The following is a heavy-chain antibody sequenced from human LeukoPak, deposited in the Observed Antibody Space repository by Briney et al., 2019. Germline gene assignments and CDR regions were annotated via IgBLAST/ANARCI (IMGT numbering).Heavy chain of an antibody. CDR3: TRDLGVTAKDPFEY. J-gene: IGHJ4*02. CDR1: GDRSSTYG. V-gene: IGHV1-18*01. CDR2: NNRNNEKT. D-gene: IGHD3-10*01. Sequence: ASVKVSCKISGDRSSTYGINWVRQAPGQGLEWLGWNNRNNEKTKYGQKFQGRVTMTRDTDTTTYYMEMRSLGSDDTAIYYCTRDLGVTAKDPFEYWGQGTLVTVTS.